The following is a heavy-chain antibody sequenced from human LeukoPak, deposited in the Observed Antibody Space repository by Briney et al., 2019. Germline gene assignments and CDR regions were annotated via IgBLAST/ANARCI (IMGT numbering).Heavy chain of an antibody. Sequence: ASVTVSCKASGYTFTGYYMHWVRQAPGQGLEWMGWINPNSGGTNYAQKFQGRVTMTRDTSISTAYMELSRLRSDDTAVYYCARDLGYSSSSVIDPWGQGTLVTVSS. CDR1: GYTFTGYY. CDR2: INPNSGGT. CDR3: ARDLGYSSSSVIDP. J-gene: IGHJ5*02. D-gene: IGHD6-6*01. V-gene: IGHV1-2*02.